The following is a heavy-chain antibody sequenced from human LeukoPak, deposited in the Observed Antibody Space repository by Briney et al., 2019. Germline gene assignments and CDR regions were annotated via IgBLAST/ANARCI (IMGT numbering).Heavy chain of an antibody. Sequence: GGSLRLSCTASGFTFGDYTMSWVRQAPGKGREWVGFIRSKAYGGTTEYAASVKGRFTISRDDSKSIAYLQMNSLKTEDTAVYYCTRDLDYNYYYYYMDVWGKGTTVTVSS. CDR1: GFTFGDYT. CDR3: TRDLDYNYYYYYMDV. D-gene: IGHD4-11*01. CDR2: IRSKAYGGTT. J-gene: IGHJ6*03. V-gene: IGHV3-49*04.